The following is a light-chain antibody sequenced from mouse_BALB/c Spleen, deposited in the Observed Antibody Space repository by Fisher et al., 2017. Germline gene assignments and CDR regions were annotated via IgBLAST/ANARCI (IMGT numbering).Light chain of an antibody. V-gene: IGKV4-55*01. J-gene: IGKJ5*01. CDR1: SSVSY. CDR3: QQRSSYPPT. CDR2: DTS. Sequence: IVMTQSTAILSASPGEKVTMTCSASSSVSYMYWYQQKPGSSPRLLIYDTSNLASGVPARFSGSGSGTSYSLTISRMEAEDAATYYCQQRSSYPPTFGAGTKLELK.